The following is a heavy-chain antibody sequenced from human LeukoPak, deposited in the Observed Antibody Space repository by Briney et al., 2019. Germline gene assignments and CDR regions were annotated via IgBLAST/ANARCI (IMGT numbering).Heavy chain of an antibody. J-gene: IGHJ6*03. V-gene: IGHV3-30*01. CDR3: AKSSLYYYMDV. Sequence: PGRSLRLSCAASGFTFSSYAVHWVRQAPGKGLEWVAVISYDGSNKYYADSVKGRFTISRDNSKNTLYLQMNSLRAEDTAVYYCAKSSLYYYMDVWGKGTTVTVSS. CDR1: GFTFSSYA. CDR2: ISYDGSNK. D-gene: IGHD2-2*01.